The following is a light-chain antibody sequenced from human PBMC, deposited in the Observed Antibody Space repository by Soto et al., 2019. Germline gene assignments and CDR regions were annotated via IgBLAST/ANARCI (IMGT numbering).Light chain of an antibody. Sequence: QSVRTEPASVSVSPGQSITVSCTGTSSDIGRYNYVSWFQQHPGKVPKLVIFEVNYRPSGVSDRFSGSKSGNTASLTITGLQAEDEADYYCTSCITANTRCVFGSGTKVTVL. CDR3: TSCITANTRCV. V-gene: IGLV2-14*01. J-gene: IGLJ1*01. CDR2: EVN. CDR1: SSDIGRYNY.